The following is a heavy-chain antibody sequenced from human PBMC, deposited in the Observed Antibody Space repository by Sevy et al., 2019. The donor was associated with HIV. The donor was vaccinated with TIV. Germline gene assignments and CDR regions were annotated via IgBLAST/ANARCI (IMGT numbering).Heavy chain of an antibody. CDR2: INQDGSEK. CDR3: ARVSSIYYDRGYFYAMDV. Sequence: GGSLRLSCAASRFTFSSYWMSWVRQAPGKGLEWVANINQDGSEKYHLDSLKGRFTISRDNAKNLLYLQMNSLRAEDSSVYFCARVSSIYYDRGYFYAMDVWGQGTTVTVSS. D-gene: IGHD3-22*01. V-gene: IGHV3-7*01. CDR1: RFTFSSYW. J-gene: IGHJ6*02.